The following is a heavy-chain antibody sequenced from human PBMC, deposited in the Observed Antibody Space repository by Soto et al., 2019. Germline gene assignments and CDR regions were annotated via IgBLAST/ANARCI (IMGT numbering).Heavy chain of an antibody. D-gene: IGHD5-18*01. V-gene: IGHV4-34*01. J-gene: IGHJ4*02. CDR2: INHSGST. Sequence: SETLSLTCAVYGGSFSGYYWSWIRQPPGKGLEWIGEINHSGSTHYNPSLKSRVTISVDTSKNQFSLKLSSVTAADTAVYYCARAKDTAKIDYWGQGTLVTVSS. CDR3: ARAKDTAKIDY. CDR1: GGSFSGYY.